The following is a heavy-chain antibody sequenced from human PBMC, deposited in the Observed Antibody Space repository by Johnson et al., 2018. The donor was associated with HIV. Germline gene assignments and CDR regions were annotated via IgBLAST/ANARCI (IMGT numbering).Heavy chain of an antibody. CDR2: IYSGGST. D-gene: IGHD1-26*01. Sequence: VQLVESGGGLVQPGRSLRLSCAAFGFTFSDYYMTWIRQAPGKGLEWVSLIYSGGSTYYADSVKGRFTISRDNSKNTLYLQIKSLRAEDTAVYYCAREMGREDDAFDIWGQGTMVTVSS. V-gene: IGHV3-66*01. CDR3: AREMGREDDAFDI. CDR1: GFTFSDYY. J-gene: IGHJ3*02.